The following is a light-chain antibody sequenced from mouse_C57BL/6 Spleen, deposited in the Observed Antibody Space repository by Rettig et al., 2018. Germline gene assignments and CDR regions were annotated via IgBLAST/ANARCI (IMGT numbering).Light chain of an antibody. CDR3: QHFWGTPPT. CDR2: AAT. CDR1: ENIYSN. Sequence: DIQMTQSPASLSVSVGETVTITCRASENIYSNLAWYQQKQGKSPQLLVYAATNLADGVPSRFSGSGSGTQYSLKINSLQSEDFGSYYCQHFWGTPPTFGGGTKL. V-gene: IGKV12-46*01. J-gene: IGKJ1*01.